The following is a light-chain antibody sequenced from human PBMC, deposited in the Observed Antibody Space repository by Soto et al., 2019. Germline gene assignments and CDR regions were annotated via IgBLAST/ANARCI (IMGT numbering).Light chain of an antibody. J-gene: IGKJ1*01. CDR3: QQYVHWPPGA. CDR2: GTS. V-gene: IGKV3-15*01. CDR1: QSVSSS. Sequence: EIVVTQSPATLSVSPGERVTLSCRASQSVSSSLAWYQQRPGQAPRLLIYGTSTRAAGIAARFSGSGSGTEFTLTISSLQSEDSAVYYCQQYVHWPPGAFGQGTKVDIK.